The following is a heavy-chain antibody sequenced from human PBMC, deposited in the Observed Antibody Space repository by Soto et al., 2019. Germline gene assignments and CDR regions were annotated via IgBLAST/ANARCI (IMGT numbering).Heavy chain of an antibody. J-gene: IGHJ5*02. V-gene: IGHV1-46*01. Sequence: ASVKVSCKASAYSFTTYHIHCVRQAPGQVLEWMGLINPDAGATNYAQRFQGRPRLTRDTSTSTVYMELRSLRFDDTAVYYCARGDIVLVPASEGNWFDPWGQGTLVTVPQ. D-gene: IGHD2-2*01. CDR1: AYSFTTYH. CDR3: ARGDIVLVPASEGNWFDP. CDR2: INPDAGAT.